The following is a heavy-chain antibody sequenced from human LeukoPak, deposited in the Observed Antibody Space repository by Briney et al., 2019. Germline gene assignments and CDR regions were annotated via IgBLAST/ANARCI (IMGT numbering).Heavy chain of an antibody. J-gene: IGHJ5*02. CDR2: MNPNSGNT. CDR1: GYTFTSYD. Sequence: ASVKVSCKASGYTFTSYDINWVRQATGQGLEWMGWMNPNSGNTGYAQKFQGRVTMTRNTSISTAYMELSSLRSEDTAVYYCARGDYDILTGDPFDPWGQGTLVTVSS. CDR3: ARGDYDILTGDPFDP. D-gene: IGHD3-9*01. V-gene: IGHV1-8*01.